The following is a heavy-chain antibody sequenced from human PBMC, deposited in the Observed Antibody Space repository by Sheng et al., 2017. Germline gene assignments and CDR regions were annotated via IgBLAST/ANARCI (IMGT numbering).Heavy chain of an antibody. J-gene: IGHJ3*02. D-gene: IGHD2-8*01. V-gene: IGHV3-30*01. Sequence: QVQLVESGGGVVQPGRSLRLSCAASGFTFSSYAMHWVRQAPGKGLEWVAVISYDGSNKYYADSVKGRFTISRDNSKNTLYLQMNSLRAEDTAVYYCARGSNAVLDAFDIWGQGTMVTVSS. CDR2: ISYDGSNK. CDR3: ARGSNAVLDAFDI. CDR1: GFTFSSYA.